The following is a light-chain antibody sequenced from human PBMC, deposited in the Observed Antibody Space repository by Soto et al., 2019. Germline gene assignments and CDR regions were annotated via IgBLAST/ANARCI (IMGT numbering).Light chain of an antibody. J-gene: IGKJ1*01. V-gene: IGKV4-1*01. CDR1: QRGFASSNNNNY. CDR2: WAS. CDR3: QQYYTTPWT. Sequence: IVMTQSPEALAVSLGERATINCKTGQRGFASSNNNNYLACYQQKPGQPPKALIYWASTRGSGVPDRFSGSGSGTDFTLTISSLQAEDVAVYYCQQYYTTPWTFGQGTKVDIK.